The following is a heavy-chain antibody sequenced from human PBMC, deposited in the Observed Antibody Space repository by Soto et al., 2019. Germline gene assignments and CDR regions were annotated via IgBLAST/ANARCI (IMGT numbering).Heavy chain of an antibody. V-gene: IGHV4-4*07. J-gene: IGHJ5*02. Sequence: SETLSLTCTVSGGSISNYYWSWIRQPAGKGLEWIGRIYTSGSTNYNPSLKSRVTMSVDTSKNQFSLKLSSVTAADTAVYYCARETYSSSWYNWFDPWGQGTLVTVSS. CDR2: IYTSGST. CDR3: ARETYSSSWYNWFDP. CDR1: GGSISNYY. D-gene: IGHD6-13*01.